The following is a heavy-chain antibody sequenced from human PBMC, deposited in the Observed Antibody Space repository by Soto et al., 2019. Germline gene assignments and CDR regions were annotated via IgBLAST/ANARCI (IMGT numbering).Heavy chain of an antibody. CDR2: INPSGGST. CDR3: ARDRGLSDFWSGYPYYYGMDV. J-gene: IGHJ6*02. V-gene: IGHV1-46*01. D-gene: IGHD3-3*01. Sequence: GASVKVSCKASGYTFTSYYMHWVRQAPGQGLEWMGIINPSGGSTSYAQKFQGRVTMTRDTSTSTVYMELSSLRPEDTAVYYCARDRGLSDFWSGYPYYYGMDVWGQGTTVTVSS. CDR1: GYTFTSYY.